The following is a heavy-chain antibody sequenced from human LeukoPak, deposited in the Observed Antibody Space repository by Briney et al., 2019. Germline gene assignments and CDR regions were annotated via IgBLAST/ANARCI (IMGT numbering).Heavy chain of an antibody. V-gene: IGHV1-46*01. Sequence: ASVKVSCKASGYTFTSYYMHWVRQAPGQGLEWMGIINPSGGSTSYAQKFQGRVTMTRDTSTSTVYMELSSLRSEDTAVYYCARDPLDYYDSSGHFDYWGQGTLVTVSS. CDR2: INPSGGST. CDR3: ARDPLDYYDSSGHFDY. CDR1: GYTFTSYY. J-gene: IGHJ4*02. D-gene: IGHD3-22*01.